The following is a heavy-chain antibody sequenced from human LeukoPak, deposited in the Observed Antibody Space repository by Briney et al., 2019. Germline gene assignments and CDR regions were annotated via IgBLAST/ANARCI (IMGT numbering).Heavy chain of an antibody. V-gene: IGHV1-2*02. CDR3: ARDLEGRYYYDSSGYKDY. CDR2: INPNSGGT. D-gene: IGHD3-22*01. J-gene: IGHJ4*02. CDR1: GYTFTSYG. Sequence: ASVKVSCKASGYTFTSYGISWVRQAPGQGLEWMGWINPNSGGTNYAQKFQGRVTMTRDTSISTAYMELSRLRSDDTAVYYCARDLEGRYYYDSSGYKDYWGQGTLVTVSS.